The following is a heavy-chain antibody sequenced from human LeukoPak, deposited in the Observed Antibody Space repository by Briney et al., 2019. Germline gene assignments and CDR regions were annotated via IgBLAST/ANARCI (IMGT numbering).Heavy chain of an antibody. D-gene: IGHD3-9*01. V-gene: IGHV3-9*01. CDR1: GFTFDEYA. Sequence: PGRSLRLSCAASGFTFDEYAMHWVRQAPGKGLEWVSGINSDGSSTSYADSVRGRFTISRDNAKNTLYLQMNSLKTEDTGVYYCTTALNFDILTGLYQPIAAFDIWGQGTLVTVSS. CDR3: TTALNFDILTGLYQPIAAFDI. J-gene: IGHJ3*02. CDR2: INSDGSST.